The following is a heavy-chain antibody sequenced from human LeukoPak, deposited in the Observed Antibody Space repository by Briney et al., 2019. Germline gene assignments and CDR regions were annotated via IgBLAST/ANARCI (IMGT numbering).Heavy chain of an antibody. Sequence: GGSLRLSCAASGFIFSSYAMHWVRPAPGKGLEWVAGLSYDGSNKNYADSVKGRFTISRDNSKNTVHLQMNSLRVEDTAVYYCARSYRSGWYYFDYWGQGTLVTVSS. CDR1: GFIFSSYA. V-gene: IGHV3-30-3*01. J-gene: IGHJ4*02. D-gene: IGHD6-19*01. CDR3: ARSYRSGWYYFDY. CDR2: LSYDGSNK.